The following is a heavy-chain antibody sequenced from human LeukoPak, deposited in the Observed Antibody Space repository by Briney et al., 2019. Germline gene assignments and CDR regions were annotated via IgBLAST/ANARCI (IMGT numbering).Heavy chain of an antibody. CDR2: IYYSGST. V-gene: IGHV4-30-4*08. D-gene: IGHD2-15*01. CDR1: GGSISSADYH. CDR3: ARAVVTATHDAFDI. J-gene: IGHJ3*02. Sequence: SQTLSLTXTVSGGSISSADYHWSWIRQPPGKGLEWIGYIYYSGSTYYNPSLKSRVTISVDTSKNQFSLKLSSVTAADTALYYCARAVVTATHDAFDIWGQGTMVTVSS.